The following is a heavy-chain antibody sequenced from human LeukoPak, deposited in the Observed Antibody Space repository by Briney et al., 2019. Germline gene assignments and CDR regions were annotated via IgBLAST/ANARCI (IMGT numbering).Heavy chain of an antibody. D-gene: IGHD2-15*01. V-gene: IGHV3-30*18. Sequence: GRSLRLSCAASGFTFSSCGMHWVRQAPGKGLEWVAVISYDGSNKYYADSVKGRFTISRDNSKNTLYLQMNSLRAEDTAVYYCAKGQIKYCSGGSCNIIDYWGQGTLVTVSS. CDR2: ISYDGSNK. J-gene: IGHJ4*02. CDR1: GFTFSSCG. CDR3: AKGQIKYCSGGSCNIIDY.